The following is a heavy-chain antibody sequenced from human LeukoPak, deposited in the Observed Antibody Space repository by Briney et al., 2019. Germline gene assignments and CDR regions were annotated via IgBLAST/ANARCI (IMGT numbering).Heavy chain of an antibody. CDR3: ASSPRTFGIAAAGTYNY. D-gene: IGHD6-13*01. CDR2: ISPTSGGT. CDR1: GYTFTGYY. Sequence: GASVKVSCKASGYTFTGYYMHWVRQAPGQGLEWMGWISPTSGGTNYAQKFQGRVTMTRDTSISTAYMELSRLRSDDTAVYYCASSPRTFGIAAAGTYNYWGQGTLVTVSS. V-gene: IGHV1-2*02. J-gene: IGHJ4*02.